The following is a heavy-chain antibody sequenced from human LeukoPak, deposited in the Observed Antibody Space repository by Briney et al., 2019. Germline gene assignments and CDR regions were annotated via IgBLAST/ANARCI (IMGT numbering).Heavy chain of an antibody. CDR1: GGSISSSSYY. D-gene: IGHD1-26*01. CDR3: ARDALGINSGARHDAFDI. CDR2: IYYSGST. Sequence: SETLSLTCTVSGGSISSSSYYWGWIRQPPGKGLEWIGSIYYSGSTYYNPSLKSRVTISLDTSKNQFSLKLSSVTAADTAVYYCARDALGINSGARHDAFDIWGQGTMVTVSS. J-gene: IGHJ3*02. V-gene: IGHV4-39*07.